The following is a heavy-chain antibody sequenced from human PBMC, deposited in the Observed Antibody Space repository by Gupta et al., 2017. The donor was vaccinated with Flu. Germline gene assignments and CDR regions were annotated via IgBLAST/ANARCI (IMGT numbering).Heavy chain of an antibody. D-gene: IGHD4-17*01. CDR2: MKSKTEGGKI. J-gene: IGHJ4*02. CDR3: TTPTG. Sequence: AGCGVRCRKARMRWVREAPGKGWEWGGRMKSKTEGGKIDNATPVKDRFTNSRDDTKNTVYLQMNSRKTEDTAVYYCTTPTGWGQGTLVTVSS. V-gene: IGHV3-15*01. CDR1: GVRCRKAR.